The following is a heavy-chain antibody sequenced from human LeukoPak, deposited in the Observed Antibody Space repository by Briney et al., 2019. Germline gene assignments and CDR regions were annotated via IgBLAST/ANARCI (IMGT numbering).Heavy chain of an antibody. D-gene: IGHD5-18*01. V-gene: IGHV3-23*01. CDR2: ISATGVNT. CDR3: ARQPAGYSYGAGAFDI. J-gene: IGHJ3*02. Sequence: PGGSLRLSCTTCGFGSKNYAMSWVRLAPGKGLEWVSIISATGVNTYYADSVKGRFTISRDNSKNTLYLQMNSLRAEDTAVYYCARQPAGYSYGAGAFDIWGQGTMVTVSS. CDR1: GFGSKNYA.